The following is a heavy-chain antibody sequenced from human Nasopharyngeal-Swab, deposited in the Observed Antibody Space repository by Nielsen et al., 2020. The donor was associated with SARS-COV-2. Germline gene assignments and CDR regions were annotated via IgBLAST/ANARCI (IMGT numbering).Heavy chain of an antibody. CDR1: GFTFSSYT. V-gene: IGHV3-48*04. CDR2: ISRSSGTI. Sequence: GESLKISCAASGFTFSSYTMNWVRQAPGKGLEWVAYISRSSGTIYYADSVKGRFTISRDNAKNSLYLQMNSLRAEDTAVYYCARDRGIAAAGTGFGNWFDPWGQGTLVTVSS. J-gene: IGHJ5*02. D-gene: IGHD6-13*01. CDR3: ARDRGIAAAGTGFGNWFDP.